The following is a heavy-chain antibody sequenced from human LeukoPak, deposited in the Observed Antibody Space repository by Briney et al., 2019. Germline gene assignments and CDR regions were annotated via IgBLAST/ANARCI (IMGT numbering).Heavy chain of an antibody. Sequence: GGSLRLSCEASGCIFSSYTMDWIRQAPGKGLEWVASINSGSTNPYYADSVKRRFTISRDDANKSLYLQMTSLRVEDTSVYYCARDFLAAGDYWGQGTLVTVSS. CDR2: INSGSTNP. D-gene: IGHD6-13*01. CDR3: ARDFLAAGDY. J-gene: IGHJ4*02. V-gene: IGHV3-21*01. CDR1: GCIFSSYT.